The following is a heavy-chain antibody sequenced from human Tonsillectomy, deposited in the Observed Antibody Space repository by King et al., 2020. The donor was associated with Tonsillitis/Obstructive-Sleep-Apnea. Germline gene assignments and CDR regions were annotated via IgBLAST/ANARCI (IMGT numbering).Heavy chain of an antibody. D-gene: IGHD1-1*01. Sequence: TLKESGPTLVKPTQTLTPTCTFSGFSLNTSGVGVGWIRQPPGKALEWLALIYWDDDKRYRPSLKSRLNITKDTSKNQVVLTMTKMDPVDTATYYCAHGNDPVPIYFDYWGQGTLVTVSS. CDR2: IYWDDDK. CDR1: GFSLNTSGVG. J-gene: IGHJ4*02. V-gene: IGHV2-5*02. CDR3: AHGNDPVPIYFDY.